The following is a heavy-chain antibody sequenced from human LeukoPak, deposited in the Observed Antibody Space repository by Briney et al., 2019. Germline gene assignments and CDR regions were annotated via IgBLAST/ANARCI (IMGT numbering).Heavy chain of an antibody. Sequence: RGSLRLSCAASGFTFSGYIMNWGRAAPGKGREWVSYISSSSSSIHYGDSVKGRFTISRDNVKKSLYLQMSSLRDEDTAMYCCARDYYYGFYYWGQGTLVTVSS. J-gene: IGHJ4*02. V-gene: IGHV3-48*02. CDR2: ISSSSSSI. CDR3: ARDYYYGFYY. D-gene: IGHD3-10*01. CDR1: GFTFSGYI.